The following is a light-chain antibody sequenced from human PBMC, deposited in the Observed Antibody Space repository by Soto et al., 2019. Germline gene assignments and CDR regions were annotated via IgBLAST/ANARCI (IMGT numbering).Light chain of an antibody. V-gene: IGKV3-20*01. CDR2: GAS. CDR1: QSVSSSY. J-gene: IGKJ1*01. Sequence: EIGFSQSPCTLSLSPGERATLSCRASQSVSSSYLAWYQQKPGQAPRLLIYGASSRATGIPDRFSGSGSGTDFTLTISRLEPEDFAVYYCQQYGSSVWTFGQGTKVDIK. CDR3: QQYGSSVWT.